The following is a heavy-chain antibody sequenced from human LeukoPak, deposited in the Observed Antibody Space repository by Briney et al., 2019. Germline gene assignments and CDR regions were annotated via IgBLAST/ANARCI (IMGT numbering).Heavy chain of an antibody. CDR2: ISSSGSTI. V-gene: IGHV3-48*03. J-gene: IGHJ4*02. CDR1: GFTFSSYE. D-gene: IGHD3-10*01. CDR3: TRDLGTMARAPGY. Sequence: GGSLRLSCAASGFTFSSYEMNWVRQAPGKGLEWVSYISSSGSTIYYADSVKGRFTISRDNAKNSLYLQMNSLRAEDTAVYYCTRDLGTMARAPGYWGQGTLVTVSS.